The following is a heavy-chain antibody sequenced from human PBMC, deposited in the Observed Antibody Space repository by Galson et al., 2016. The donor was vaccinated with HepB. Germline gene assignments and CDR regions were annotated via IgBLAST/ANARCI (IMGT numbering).Heavy chain of an antibody. J-gene: IGHJ4*02. Sequence: LSLTCSVSGASVSIGSFYWSWLRQSPGKGLEWIGYIYYSGSTQYNPSLKSRVTISVDTSKNHFSLKLTSVTAAETAVYYCASAGGWLQENYVDYWGQGTLVTGSS. CDR3: ASAGGWLQENYVDY. CDR2: IYYSGST. D-gene: IGHD6-19*01. CDR1: GASVSIGSFY. V-gene: IGHV4-61*03.